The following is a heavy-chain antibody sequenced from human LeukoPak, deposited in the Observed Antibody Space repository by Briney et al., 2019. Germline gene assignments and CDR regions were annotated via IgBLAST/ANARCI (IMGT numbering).Heavy chain of an antibody. J-gene: IGHJ4*02. V-gene: IGHV4-59*01. CDR3: ARVPKGSGYFDY. CDR1: GDSISSYY. Sequence: SETLSLTCTVSGDSISSYYWSWIRQPPGKGLEWIGYIYYSGSTNYNPSLKSRVTISVDTSKNQFSLKLSSVTAADTAVYYCARVPKGSGYFDYWGQGTLVTVSS. D-gene: IGHD3-10*01. CDR2: IYYSGST.